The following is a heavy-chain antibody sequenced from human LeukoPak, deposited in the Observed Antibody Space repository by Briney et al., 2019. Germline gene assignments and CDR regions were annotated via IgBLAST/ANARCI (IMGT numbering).Heavy chain of an antibody. Sequence: SGGSLRLSCTASGFTFSSYWMSWVRQAPGKGLEWVANIKQDGSEKYYVDSVKGRFTISRDNAKNSLYLQMNSLRPDDMGLYYCAKGTYFDSSGYYGRGWFDSWGQGTLVTVSS. J-gene: IGHJ5*01. CDR1: GFTFSSYW. D-gene: IGHD3-22*01. CDR2: IKQDGSEK. CDR3: AKGTYFDSSGYYGRGWFDS. V-gene: IGHV3-7*03.